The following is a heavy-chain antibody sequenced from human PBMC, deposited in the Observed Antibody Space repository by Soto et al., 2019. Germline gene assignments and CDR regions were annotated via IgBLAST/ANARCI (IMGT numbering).Heavy chain of an antibody. V-gene: IGHV3-21*01. CDR3: ARVGFAGYYDSSTYDY. CDR1: GFTFSSYS. D-gene: IGHD3-22*01. CDR2: ISSSSSYI. J-gene: IGHJ4*02. Sequence: KAGGSLRLSCAASGFTFSSYSMNWVRQAPGKGLEWVSSISSSSSYIYYADSVKGRFTISRDNAKNSLYLQMNSLRAEDTAVYYCARVGFAGYYDSSTYDYWGQGTLVTVSS.